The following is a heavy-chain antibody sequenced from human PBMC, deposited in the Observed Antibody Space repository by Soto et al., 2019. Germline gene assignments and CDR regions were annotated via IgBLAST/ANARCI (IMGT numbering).Heavy chain of an antibody. J-gene: IGHJ4*02. CDR2: IFPGDSDT. V-gene: IGHV5-51*01. CDR1: GYRFTFYW. CDR3: ARHTGAGQLVLDY. D-gene: IGHD6-6*01. Sequence: EVQLVQSGAEVKKPGESLKISCQGSGYRFTFYWIGWVRQIPGKGLEWMGIIFPGDSDTRYSPSFQGQVTFSVDKSINTAYLEWSSLQASDTALYYCARHTGAGQLVLDYWGQGTLVTVSS.